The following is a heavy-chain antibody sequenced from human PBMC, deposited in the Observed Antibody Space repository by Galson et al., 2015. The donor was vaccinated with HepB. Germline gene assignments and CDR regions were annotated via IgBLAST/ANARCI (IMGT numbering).Heavy chain of an antibody. J-gene: IGHJ4*02. V-gene: IGHV3-11*06. CDR2: INRGSTYT. Sequence: SLRLSCAASGFTFSDFSMRWIRQAPGKGLEWVSYINRGSTYTIDAEAVKGRFTISRDHAKNSLYLQLNNLRADDTAVYYCATNVMNGSSISCLGYWGQGTLVTVSS. CDR3: ATNVMNGSSISCLGY. D-gene: IGHD2-2*01. CDR1: GFTFSDFS.